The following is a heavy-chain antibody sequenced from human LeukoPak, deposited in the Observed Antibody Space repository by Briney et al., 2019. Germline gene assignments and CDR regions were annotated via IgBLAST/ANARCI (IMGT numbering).Heavy chain of an antibody. CDR2: INGFGSST. Sequence: GGSLRLSCAISGFRFMSYGMSWVRQAPGKGLEWVSSINGFGSSTYHSDSVQGRFTISRDNSKNILYLEMNSLRVEDTAIYYCAKDVGNILWCHDLWGQGTLVTVSS. CDR3: AKDVGNILWCHDL. CDR1: GFRFMSYG. D-gene: IGHD2-21*01. V-gene: IGHV3-23*01. J-gene: IGHJ5*02.